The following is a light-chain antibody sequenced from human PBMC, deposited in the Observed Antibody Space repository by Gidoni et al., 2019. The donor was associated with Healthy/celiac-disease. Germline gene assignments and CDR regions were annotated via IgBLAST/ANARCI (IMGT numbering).Light chain of an antibody. CDR1: QRISSY. Sequence: DIQMTQSPSSLSASVGARVTITCRASQRISSYLNWYQQKPGKAPKLLIYAASSLQSGGPSRFSGSGSGTDFTLTISSLQPEDFATYYCQQSYSIPRTFGQGIKVEIK. CDR3: QQSYSIPRT. V-gene: IGKV1-39*01. J-gene: IGKJ1*01. CDR2: AAS.